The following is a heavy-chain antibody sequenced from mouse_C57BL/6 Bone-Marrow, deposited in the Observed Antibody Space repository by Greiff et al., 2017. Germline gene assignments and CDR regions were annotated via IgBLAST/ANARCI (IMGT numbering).Heavy chain of an antibody. Sequence: QVQLQQSGAELARPGASVKLSCKASGYTFTSYGISWVKQRTGQGLEWIGEIYPRSGNTYYNEKFKGKATLTADNSTSTAYMELRSLTSEDSAVYFCARKGITTVVALDYWGQGTTLTVSS. CDR2: IYPRSGNT. V-gene: IGHV1-81*01. D-gene: IGHD1-1*01. J-gene: IGHJ2*01. CDR1: GYTFTSYG. CDR3: ARKGITTVVALDY.